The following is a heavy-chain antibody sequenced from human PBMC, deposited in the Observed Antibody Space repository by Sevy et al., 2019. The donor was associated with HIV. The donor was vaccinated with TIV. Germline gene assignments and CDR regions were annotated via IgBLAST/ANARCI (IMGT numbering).Heavy chain of an antibody. CDR2: VSPTSLST. CDR3: AKLHSRMIPGNGALDY. V-gene: IGHV3-23*01. Sequence: GGSLRLSCTASGFTFSNYVMAWVRQAPGKGLEWISSVSPTSLSTYYAESVKGRFTISRDNSKNTLYLQMNSLGAEDTASYYCAKLHSRMIPGNGALDYWGRGTLVTVSS. J-gene: IGHJ4*01. CDR1: GFTFSNYV. D-gene: IGHD3-16*01.